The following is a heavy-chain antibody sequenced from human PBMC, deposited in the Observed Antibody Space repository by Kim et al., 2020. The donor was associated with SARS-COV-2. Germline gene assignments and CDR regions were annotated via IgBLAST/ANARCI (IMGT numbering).Heavy chain of an antibody. CDR3: SRNRIPMVRGAPDY. V-gene: IGHV1-46*01. J-gene: IGHJ4*02. CDR2: INPSNDAT. CDR1: GYTFTSYY. D-gene: IGHD3-10*01. Sequence: ASVKVSCKASGYTFTSYYVHWVRQAPGQGLEWVGIINPSNDATTYAQKFQGRVTLTRDTSTSTVYMELSSLISDDTALYYCSRNRIPMVRGAPDYWGQGTLVTVSS.